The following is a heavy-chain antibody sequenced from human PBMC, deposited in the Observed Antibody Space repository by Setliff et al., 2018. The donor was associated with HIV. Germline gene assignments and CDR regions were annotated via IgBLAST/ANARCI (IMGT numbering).Heavy chain of an antibody. CDR3: ARSRGTSQYHYYMDV. CDR1: GGTFSDYA. D-gene: IGHD4-4*01. Sequence: GASVKVSCKASGGTFSDYAISWVRQAPGQGLEWVGGTIPLFGTTNYAQKFQGRVTITADESTIIAYMELTSLRSEDTAVYYCARSRGTSQYHYYMDVWGKGTTVTVSS. V-gene: IGHV1-69*13. J-gene: IGHJ6*03. CDR2: TIPLFGTT.